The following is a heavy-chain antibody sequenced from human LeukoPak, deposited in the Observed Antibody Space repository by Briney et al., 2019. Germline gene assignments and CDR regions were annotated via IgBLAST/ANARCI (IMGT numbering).Heavy chain of an antibody. CDR1: GFTFNNYN. CDR2: ITSSGTYI. J-gene: IGHJ6*03. Sequence: GGSLRLSCATSGFTFNNYNMNWVRQAPGRALEWVSSITSSGTYIFYADSVKGRFTISRDNAKNSLYLQMNSLGPEDTAVYYCARESSGRNRFPNYYYYMDVWGKGTTVTISS. CDR3: ARESSGRNRFPNYYYYMDV. V-gene: IGHV3-21*01. D-gene: IGHD6-19*01.